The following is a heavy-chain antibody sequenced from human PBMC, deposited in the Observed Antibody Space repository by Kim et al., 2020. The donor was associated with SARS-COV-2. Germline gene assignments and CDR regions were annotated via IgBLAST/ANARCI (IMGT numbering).Heavy chain of an antibody. V-gene: IGHV4-39*07. D-gene: IGHD2-15*01. Sequence: SETLSLTCTVSGGSISSSSYYWGWIRQPPGKGLEWIGSIYYSGSTYYNPSLKSRVTISVDTSKNQFSLKLSSVTAADTAVYYCAREILRKVAIVWFDPWGQGTLVTVSS. CDR1: GGSISSSSYY. CDR2: IYYSGST. CDR3: AREILRKVAIVWFDP. J-gene: IGHJ5*02.